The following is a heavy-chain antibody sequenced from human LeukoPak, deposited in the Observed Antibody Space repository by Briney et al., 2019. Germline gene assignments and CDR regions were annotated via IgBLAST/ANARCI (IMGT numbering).Heavy chain of an antibody. CDR3: AYGSGWHPYYFDY. Sequence: GGSLRLSCAASGFTFSSYWMPWVRQAPGKGLVWVSRINSDGSSTSYADSVKGRFTISRDNAKNTLYLQMNSLRAEDTAVYYCAYGSGWHPYYFDYWGQGTLVTVSS. J-gene: IGHJ4*02. D-gene: IGHD6-19*01. CDR2: INSDGSST. CDR1: GFTFSSYW. V-gene: IGHV3-74*01.